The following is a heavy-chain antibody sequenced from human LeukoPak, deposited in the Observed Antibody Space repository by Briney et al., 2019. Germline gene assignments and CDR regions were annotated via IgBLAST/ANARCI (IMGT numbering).Heavy chain of an antibody. J-gene: IGHJ5*02. CDR1: GGSISSSSYY. V-gene: IGHV4-39*07. D-gene: IGHD1-26*01. CDR2: IYYSGST. CDR3: ARDHPHKWELLGRGEYNWFDP. Sequence: SETLSLTCTVSGGSISSSSYYWGWIRQPPGKGLEWIGSIYYSGSTYYNPSLKSRVTISVDTSKNQFSLKLSSVTAADTAVYYCARDHPHKWELLGRGEYNWFDPWGQGTLVTVSS.